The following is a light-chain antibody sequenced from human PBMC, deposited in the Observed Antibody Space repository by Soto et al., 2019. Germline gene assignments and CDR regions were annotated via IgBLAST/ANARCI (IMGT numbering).Light chain of an antibody. Sequence: QSALTQPASVSGSPGQSITISCTGTSSDVGGYNYVSWYQQHPGKAPKLIICEVNNRPSGISNRFSGSKSGNTASLTISGLQAEDEADYYCGSYTSSATYVFGTGTQLTVL. CDR3: GSYTSSATYV. CDR1: SSDVGGYNY. CDR2: EVN. V-gene: IGLV2-14*01. J-gene: IGLJ1*01.